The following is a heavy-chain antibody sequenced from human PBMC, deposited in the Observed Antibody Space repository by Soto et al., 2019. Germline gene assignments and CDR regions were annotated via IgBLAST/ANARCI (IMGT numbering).Heavy chain of an antibody. V-gene: IGHV5-51*01. D-gene: IGHD6-19*01. CDR1: GYSFTNYW. CDR2: IYPGDSDT. J-gene: IGHJ4*02. Sequence: GEALKISCKSSGYSFTNYWSGWVRQMPGRGQEWVGIIYPGDSDTRYGPSFQGRVTISVDKSIDTAYLQWSSLKASDTAMYYCARMSRGESSSLYYWGQGTRVTVSS. CDR3: ARMSRGESSSLYY.